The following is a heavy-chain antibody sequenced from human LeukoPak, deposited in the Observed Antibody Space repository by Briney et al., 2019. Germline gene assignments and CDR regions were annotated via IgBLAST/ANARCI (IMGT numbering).Heavy chain of an antibody. J-gene: IGHJ6*02. D-gene: IGHD3-22*01. CDR1: GFAFDDYA. CDR3: AKDLSSAITSALVLDV. V-gene: IGHV3-9*01. CDR2: ITWNRDNI. Sequence: PGGSLRLSCTVSGFAFDDYAMHWVRHTPGKGLEWVAGITWNRDNIGYGDSVKGRFTISRDNVENLLYLQMNSLGPEDTALYYCAKDLSSAITSALVLDVWGQGTTVIVS.